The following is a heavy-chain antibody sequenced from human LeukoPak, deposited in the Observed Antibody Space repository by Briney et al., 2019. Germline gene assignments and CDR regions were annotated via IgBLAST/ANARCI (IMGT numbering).Heavy chain of an antibody. D-gene: IGHD5-12*01. J-gene: IGHJ4*02. Sequence: GGSLRLSCAASGFTFSSYGMHWVRQAPGKGLEWVAFIRYDGSNKYYADSVKGRFTISRDNSKNTLYLQMNSLRAEDTAVYYCALRGYSGYSYSFDYWGQGTLVTVSS. CDR1: GFTFSSYG. CDR3: ALRGYSGYSYSFDY. V-gene: IGHV3-30*02. CDR2: IRYDGSNK.